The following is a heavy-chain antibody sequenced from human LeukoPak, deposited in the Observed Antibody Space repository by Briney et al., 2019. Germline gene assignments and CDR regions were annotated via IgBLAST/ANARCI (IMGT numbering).Heavy chain of an antibody. J-gene: IGHJ3*02. CDR3: ARGRITGTTNAFDI. V-gene: IGHV4-30-4*01. CDR1: GGSISSGDYY. D-gene: IGHD1-20*01. Sequence: SQTLSLTCTVSGGSISSGDYYWSWIRQPPGKGLEWIGYIYYSGSTYYNPSLKSRVTISVDTSKNQFSLKLSSVTAADTAVYYCARGRITGTTNAFDIWGQGTMVTVSS. CDR2: IYYSGST.